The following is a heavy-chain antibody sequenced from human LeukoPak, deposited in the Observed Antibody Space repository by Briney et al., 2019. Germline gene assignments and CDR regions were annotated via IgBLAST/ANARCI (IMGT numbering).Heavy chain of an antibody. CDR1: GGTFSSYA. Sequence: ASVKVSCKASGGTFSSYAISWVRQAPGQGLEWMGIINPSGGSTSYAQKFQGRVTMTRDTFTSTVYMELSSLRSEDTAVYYCAASIAVAGTALYAFDIWGQGTMVTVSS. D-gene: IGHD6-19*01. CDR3: AASIAVAGTALYAFDI. CDR2: INPSGGST. V-gene: IGHV1-46*01. J-gene: IGHJ3*02.